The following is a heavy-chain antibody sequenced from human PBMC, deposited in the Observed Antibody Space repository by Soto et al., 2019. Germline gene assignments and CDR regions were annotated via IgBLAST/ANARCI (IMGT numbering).Heavy chain of an antibody. V-gene: IGHV3-23*01. CDR3: SRRSSGWYFDY. D-gene: IGHD6-19*01. CDR1: GFTFSSYA. CDR2: ISGSGDST. J-gene: IGHJ4*02. Sequence: EVQLLESGGGLVQPGGSLRLSCAASGFTFSSYAMSWVRQAPGKGLEWVSVISGSGDSTYYADSVKGRFTISRDNSKNTLYLQMNSLRAEDTAVYYSSRRSSGWYFDYWGQGTLVTVSS.